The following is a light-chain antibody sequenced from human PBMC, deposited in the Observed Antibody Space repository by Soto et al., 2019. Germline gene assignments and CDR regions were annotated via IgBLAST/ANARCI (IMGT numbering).Light chain of an antibody. J-gene: IGKJ1*01. CDR2: DAS. CDR3: KHYNSDTWT. V-gene: IGKV1-5*01. CDR1: QTIRRW. Sequence: DIEMTQSPSTLSASVGDRVTITCRASQTIRRWLAWYQQRPGKAPKVLIYDASTLESGVPARFSGSGSETEFTLTISSLQPEDSATYYCKHYNSDTWTFGQGTKVDIK.